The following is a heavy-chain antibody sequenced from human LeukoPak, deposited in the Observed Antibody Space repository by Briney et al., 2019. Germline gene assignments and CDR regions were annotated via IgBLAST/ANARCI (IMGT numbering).Heavy chain of an antibody. Sequence: PSETLSLTCAVYGGSFSGYYWTWLRQPPGKGLEWIGEINRSGSTNYNPSLKSRVTISIDTSKNQFSLKLSSVTAADTAVYYCARGNHDSSGYHALDYWGQGTLVTVSS. D-gene: IGHD3-22*01. CDR3: ARGNHDSSGYHALDY. J-gene: IGHJ4*02. CDR1: GGSFSGYY. V-gene: IGHV4-34*01. CDR2: INRSGST.